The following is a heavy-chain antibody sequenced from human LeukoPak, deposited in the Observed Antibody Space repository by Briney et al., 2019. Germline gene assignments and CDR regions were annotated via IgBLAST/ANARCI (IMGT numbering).Heavy chain of an antibody. CDR1: GGSFSRYS. Sequence: SETLSLTCTVSGGSFSRYSWIWIRQPAREGLEWIGRIYTSESTNYNPSLKSRVTISVDKSKDQFSLKLSSVTAADTAVYYCARVGSGDYSPFDYWGQGTLVTVSS. CDR3: ARVGSGDYSPFDY. CDR2: IYTSEST. D-gene: IGHD1-26*01. J-gene: IGHJ4*02. V-gene: IGHV4-4*07.